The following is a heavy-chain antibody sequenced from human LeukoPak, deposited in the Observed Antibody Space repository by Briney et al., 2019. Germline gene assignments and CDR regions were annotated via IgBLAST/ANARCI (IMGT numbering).Heavy chain of an antibody. Sequence: GASVKVSCKASGYTFTGYFIHWVRQAPGQGLEWMGCIDPNSGDTKYAQKFQGRVSMPRDTSTRTAYMELSRLRSDDTAVYFCARSGSTIYSLDYWGQGTLVTVSS. CDR3: ARSGSTIYSLDY. J-gene: IGHJ4*02. CDR1: GYTFTGYF. D-gene: IGHD2/OR15-2a*01. V-gene: IGHV1-2*02. CDR2: IDPNSGDT.